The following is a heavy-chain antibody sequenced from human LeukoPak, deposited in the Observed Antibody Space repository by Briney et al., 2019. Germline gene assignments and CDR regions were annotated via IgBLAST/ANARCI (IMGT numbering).Heavy chain of an antibody. CDR1: GYAFTGYY. J-gene: IGHJ4*02. D-gene: IGHD3-22*01. CDR2: INPNSGGT. V-gene: IGHV1-2*02. CDR3: APSDYSAYYFNY. Sequence: GASVKVSCKASGYAFTGYYMHWVRQAPGQGLEWMGWINPNSGGTNYSQKFQGRVTMTRDTSISTAYMELSRLRSDDTAVYYCAPSDYSAYYFNYWGQGTLVTVSS.